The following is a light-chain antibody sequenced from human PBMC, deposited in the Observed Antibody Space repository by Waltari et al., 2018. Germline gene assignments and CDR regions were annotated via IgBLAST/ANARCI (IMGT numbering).Light chain of an antibody. CDR1: STAVGGYNY. J-gene: IGLJ2*01. CDR3: SSYTTSSVV. Sequence: QSALTQPASVSGSPGQSITLSCTGTSTAVGGYNYVSWYQQHPGKAPKPMIYDVGNRPSGVSNRFSGSKSGNTASLTISGLQAEDEADYYCSSYTTSSVVFGGGTKLTVL. CDR2: DVG. V-gene: IGLV2-14*03.